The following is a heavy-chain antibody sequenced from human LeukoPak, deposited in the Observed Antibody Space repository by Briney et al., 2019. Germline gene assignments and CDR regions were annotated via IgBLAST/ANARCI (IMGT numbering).Heavy chain of an antibody. D-gene: IGHD6-13*01. J-gene: IGHJ4*02. CDR2: ISGSGGST. CDR3: AKGRAAGREGYYFDY. Sequence: GGPLRLSCAASGFTFSSYAMSWVRQAPGKGLEWVSAISGSGGSTYYADSVKGRFTISRDNSKNTLYLQMNSLRAEDTAVYYCAKGRAAGREGYYFDYWGQGTLVTVSS. CDR1: GFTFSSYA. V-gene: IGHV3-23*01.